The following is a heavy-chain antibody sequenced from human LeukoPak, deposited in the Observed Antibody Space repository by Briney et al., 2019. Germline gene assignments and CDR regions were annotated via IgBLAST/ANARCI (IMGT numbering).Heavy chain of an antibody. CDR1: GGSISSSSYY. V-gene: IGHV4-39*07. CDR2: IYYSGRT. D-gene: IGHD6-13*01. J-gene: IGHJ4*02. CDR3: ARNAGSSWYYFDY. Sequence: PSETLSLTCTVSGGSISSSSYYWGWIRQPPGKGLEWTGSIYYSGRTYYNPSLKSRVTISVDTSKNQFSLKLSSVTAADTAVYYCARNAGSSWYYFDYWGQGTRVTVSS.